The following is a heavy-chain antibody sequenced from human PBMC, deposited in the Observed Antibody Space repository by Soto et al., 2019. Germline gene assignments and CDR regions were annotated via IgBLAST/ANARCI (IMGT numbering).Heavy chain of an antibody. D-gene: IGHD3-22*01. Sequence: KPSETLSLTCGVSGGTIRSPDWWPWVRKPPGKGRGGMGEIFQSGSTNYTPSLESRVTISVDKSKNQFSLKLSSVTAADTAVYYCARAHLYYYDSSGYPSERIVYYFDYWGQGXLVTVYS. CDR1: GGTIRSPDW. J-gene: IGHJ4*02. V-gene: IGHV4-4*02. CDR2: IFQSGST. CDR3: ARAHLYYYDSSGYPSERIVYYFDY.